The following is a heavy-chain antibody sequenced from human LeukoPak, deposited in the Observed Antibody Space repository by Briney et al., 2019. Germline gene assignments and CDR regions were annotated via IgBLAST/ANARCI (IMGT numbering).Heavy chain of an antibody. V-gene: IGHV4-59*01. CDR3: ATSMHGYCSGGSCYGAFNI. D-gene: IGHD2-15*01. Sequence: SETLSLTRTVSVDSLSIYYWSWMRQPPGRGLEGFGYIYYGGSTNYNRSLKSRVTLSIDTSKNEFSLKLSSVTAADTAVYYCATSMHGYCSGGSCYGAFNIWGQGTMVTVSS. CDR2: IYYGGST. CDR1: VDSLSIYY. J-gene: IGHJ3*02.